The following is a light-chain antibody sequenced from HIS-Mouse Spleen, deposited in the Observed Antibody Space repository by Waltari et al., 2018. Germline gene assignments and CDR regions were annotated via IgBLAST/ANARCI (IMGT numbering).Light chain of an antibody. J-gene: IGLJ2*01. Sequence: SYELTQPPSLSVSPGQTARITCSGAALPNKSAYWYQQKSGQAPVLVIYEDSKRPSGIPERFSGSSSGTMATLTISGAQVEDEADYYCYSTDSSGNHRVFGGGTKLTVL. CDR2: EDS. CDR3: YSTDSSGNHRV. CDR1: ALPNKS. V-gene: IGLV3-10*01.